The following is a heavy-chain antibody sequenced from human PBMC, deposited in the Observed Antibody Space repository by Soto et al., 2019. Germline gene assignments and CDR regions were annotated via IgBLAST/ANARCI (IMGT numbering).Heavy chain of an antibody. Sequence: QVQLVQSGAEVKKPGSSVKVSCKASGGTFSSYAISWVRQAPGQGLEWMGGIIPIFGTANYAQKFQGRVTITADESTSTADMELSSLRSEDTAVYYCARAPHRGPKAYYFDYWGQGTLVTVSS. J-gene: IGHJ4*02. CDR1: GGTFSSYA. V-gene: IGHV1-69*01. CDR2: IIPIFGTA. CDR3: ARAPHRGPKAYYFDY.